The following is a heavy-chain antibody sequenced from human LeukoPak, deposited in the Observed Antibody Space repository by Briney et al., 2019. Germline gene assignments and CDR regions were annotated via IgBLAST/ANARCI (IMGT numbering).Heavy chain of an antibody. CDR3: ARGVGAIDYYYMDV. D-gene: IGHD1-26*01. CDR2: IYTSGST. J-gene: IGHJ6*03. V-gene: IGHV4-61*02. Sequence: PSQTLSLTCTVSGGSISSGSYYWSWIRQPAGKGLEWIGRIYTSGSTNYNPSLKSRVTMSVDTSKNQFSLKLSSVTAADTAVYYCARGVGAIDYYYMDVWGKGTTVTVSS. CDR1: GGSISSGSYY.